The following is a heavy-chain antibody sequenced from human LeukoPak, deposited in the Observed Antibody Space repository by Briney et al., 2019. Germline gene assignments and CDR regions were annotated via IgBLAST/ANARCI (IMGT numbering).Heavy chain of an antibody. CDR3: ARDQEGFDY. CDR1: GYTFTSNY. V-gene: IGHV1-46*01. CDR2: IYPRDGST. Sequence: GASVTVSCKASGYTFTSNYIHWVRQATGQGLEWMGMIYPRDGSTSYAQKFQGRVTVTRDTSTSTVHMELSGLRSEDTAVYYCARDQEGFDYWGQGTLVTVSS. J-gene: IGHJ4*02.